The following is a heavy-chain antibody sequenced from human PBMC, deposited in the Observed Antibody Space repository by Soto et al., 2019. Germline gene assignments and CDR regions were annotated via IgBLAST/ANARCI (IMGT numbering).Heavy chain of an antibody. CDR2: ISTYKGDT. D-gene: IGHD3-10*02. CDR1: CSTFTSYG. CDR3: APCSPAFAY. Sequence: ASVKVSCKNSCSTFTSYGISLVRQAPGQGLEWMGWISTYKGDTNYAQKFQGRVPMTTDTSTSTAYMELRSLRSDVTAVYYFAPCSPAFAYRGQGTLVPVSS. V-gene: IGHV1-18*01. J-gene: IGHJ4*02.